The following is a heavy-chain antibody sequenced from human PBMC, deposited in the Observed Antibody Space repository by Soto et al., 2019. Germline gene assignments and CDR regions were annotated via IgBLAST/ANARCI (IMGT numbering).Heavy chain of an antibody. CDR1: GFTFSSYA. CDR3: AKDGGYSYGYSPRYYYGMDV. J-gene: IGHJ6*02. D-gene: IGHD5-18*01. CDR2: ISGSGGST. Sequence: EVPLLESGGGLVQPGGSLRLSCAASGFTFSSYAMSWVRQAPGKGLEWVSAISGSGGSTYYADSVKGRFTISRDNSKNTLYLQMNSLRAEDTAVYYCAKDGGYSYGYSPRYYYGMDVWGQGTTVTVYS. V-gene: IGHV3-23*01.